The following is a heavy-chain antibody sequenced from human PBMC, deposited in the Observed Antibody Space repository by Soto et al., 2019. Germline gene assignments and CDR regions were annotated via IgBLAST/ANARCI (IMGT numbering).Heavy chain of an antibody. Sequence: SETLSLTCTVSGDSISSSSCYGGWIRQPPGKGLEWIGSIYYSGSTYYNPSLKSRVTISVDTSKNQFSLKLSSVTAADTAVYYCARRDYDFWSGEGYWGQGTLVTVSS. V-gene: IGHV4-39*01. CDR2: IYYSGST. CDR1: GDSISSSSCY. D-gene: IGHD3-3*01. J-gene: IGHJ4*02. CDR3: ARRDYDFWSGEGY.